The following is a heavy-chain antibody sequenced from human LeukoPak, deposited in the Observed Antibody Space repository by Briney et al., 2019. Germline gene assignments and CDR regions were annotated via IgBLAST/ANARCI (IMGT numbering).Heavy chain of an antibody. CDR1: GYTFSNYG. CDR2: ISPYNGKT. CDR3: ARDRLYYDILTGYYNWFDP. V-gene: IGHV1-18*01. J-gene: IGHJ5*02. D-gene: IGHD3-9*01. Sequence: GASVKVSCKASGYTFSNYGIRWVRQASGQGLEWMGWISPYNGKTEYAQRLQGRVTMTTDTATTTAYMELRSLRSDDTAVYYCARDRLYYDILTGYYNWFDPWGQGTLVTVSS.